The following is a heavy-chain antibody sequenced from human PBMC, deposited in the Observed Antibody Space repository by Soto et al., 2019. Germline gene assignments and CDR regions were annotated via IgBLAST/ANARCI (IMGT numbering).Heavy chain of an antibody. Sequence: PGGSLRLSCAASGFTFSSYSMNWVRQAPGKGLEWVSSISSSSSYIYYADSVKGRFTISRDNAKNSLYLQMNSLRAEDTAVYYCAGRFEGIGADYYYYGMDVWGQGTTVTVSS. CDR3: AGRFEGIGADYYYYGMDV. CDR2: ISSSSSYI. D-gene: IGHD3-10*01. J-gene: IGHJ6*02. V-gene: IGHV3-21*01. CDR1: GFTFSSYS.